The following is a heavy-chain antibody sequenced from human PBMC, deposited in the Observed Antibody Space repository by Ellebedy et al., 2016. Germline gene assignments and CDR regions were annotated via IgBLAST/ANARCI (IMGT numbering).Heavy chain of an antibody. J-gene: IGHJ6*03. CDR3: ARGEWDGRTVVVTTDYESAHFMDV. CDR1: GFTLSDYW. D-gene: IGHD3-22*01. CDR2: VNSDGSST. Sequence: GGSLRLXXAASGFTLSDYWMHWVRQVPGKGLVWVSRVNSDGSSTSYADSVKGRFTISRDNAKNTLYLQMNSLRAEDTAAYFCARGEWDGRTVVVTTDYESAHFMDVWGKGTTVTVAS. V-gene: IGHV3-74*01.